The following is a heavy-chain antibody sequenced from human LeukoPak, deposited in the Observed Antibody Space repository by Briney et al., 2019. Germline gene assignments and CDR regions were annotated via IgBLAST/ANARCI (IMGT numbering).Heavy chain of an antibody. CDR1: GYTFTSYY. V-gene: IGHV1-2*06. Sequence: ASVKVSCKASGYTFTSYYMHWVRQAPGQGLEWMGRINPNSGGTNYAQKFQGRVTMTRDTSISTAYMELSRLRSDDTAVYYCARDESIIGDFWSGYRDWGQGTLVTVSS. D-gene: IGHD3-3*01. CDR3: ARDESIIGDFWSGYRD. CDR2: INPNSGGT. J-gene: IGHJ4*02.